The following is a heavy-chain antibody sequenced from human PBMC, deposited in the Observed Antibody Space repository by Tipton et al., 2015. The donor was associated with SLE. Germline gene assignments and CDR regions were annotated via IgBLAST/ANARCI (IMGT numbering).Heavy chain of an antibody. J-gene: IGHJ6*03. CDR2: MNPKSGDT. Sequence: QSGAEVKKPGASVKVSCKASGYTFDSYDINWVRQATGQGLEWMGSMNPKSGDTAYAQKFQGRVSMTRDTSMSTAYMELSSLGSADTAVYYCARDGVIAMGYYMDVWGKGTTVTVSS. D-gene: IGHD2-21*01. CDR1: GYTFDSYD. CDR3: ARDGVIAMGYYMDV. V-gene: IGHV1-8*01.